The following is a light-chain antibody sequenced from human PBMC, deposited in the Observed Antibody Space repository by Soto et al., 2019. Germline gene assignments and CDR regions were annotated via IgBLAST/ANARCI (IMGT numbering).Light chain of an antibody. Sequence: AIQLTQSPSSLSASVGDRVTITCRASQGISSALAWYQQKPGKAPKLLIYDASSLESGVPPRFSGSGSGTDFTLTSSSLQPEDFATYYCQQFNNFLYTFGQWTKLEIK. CDR2: DAS. CDR1: QGISSA. V-gene: IGKV1D-13*01. J-gene: IGKJ2*01. CDR3: QQFNNFLYT.